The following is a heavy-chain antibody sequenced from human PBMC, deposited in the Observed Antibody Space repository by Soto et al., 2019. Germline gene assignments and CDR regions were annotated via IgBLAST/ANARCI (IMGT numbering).Heavy chain of an antibody. V-gene: IGHV3-30-3*01. CDR2: ISYDGIKK. CDR1: GFTFSIYA. D-gene: IGHD2-2*01. CDR3: ARARLDTPALDY. J-gene: IGHJ4*02. Sequence: QVQLVESGGGVVQPGRSLRLSCAASGFTFSIYAMHWVRQAPGKGLEWVAVISYDGIKKYYADSVKGRFTISRDNSKNTRYLQMNSLRAEDTAVYYCARARLDTPALDYWGQGTLVTVSA.